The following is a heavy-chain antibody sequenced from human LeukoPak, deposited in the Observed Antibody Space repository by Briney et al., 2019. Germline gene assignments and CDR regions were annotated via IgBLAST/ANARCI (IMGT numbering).Heavy chain of an antibody. CDR1: GFTFSSYA. CDR2: ISGGGGST. D-gene: IGHD6-19*01. J-gene: IGHJ4*02. Sequence: GGSLRLSCAASGFTFSSYAMTWVRQAPGKGLEWVSAISGGGGSTYYADSVKGRFTISRDNSKNTLYLQMNSLRAEDTAVYYCAKRRYSSGWSALDYWGQGTLVTVSS. CDR3: AKRRYSSGWSALDY. V-gene: IGHV3-23*01.